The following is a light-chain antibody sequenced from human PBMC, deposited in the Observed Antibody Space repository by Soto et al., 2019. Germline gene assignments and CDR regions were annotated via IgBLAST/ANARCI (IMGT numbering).Light chain of an antibody. CDR3: QQYGASPRT. J-gene: IGKJ1*01. V-gene: IGKV3-20*01. CDR1: QSVGIN. CDR2: GAS. Sequence: ELVMTQSPSILSVSPRERATLSCRASQSVGINVAWYQQKPSQAPRLLIYGASSRATGIPDRFSGSGSGTDFTLTITTLEPEDFAVYYCQQYGASPRTFGLGAKVEIK.